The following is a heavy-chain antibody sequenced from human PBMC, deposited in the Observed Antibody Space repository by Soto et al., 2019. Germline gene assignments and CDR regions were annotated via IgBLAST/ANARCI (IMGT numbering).Heavy chain of an antibody. CDR3: ASTYSASWYWFDP. J-gene: IGHJ5*02. CDR2: IFSNDEK. CDR1: GFSLSNAGLG. D-gene: IGHD6-13*01. Sequence: QVTVKESGPVLVKPTETLTLTCTVSGFSLSNAGLGVSWIRQPPGKALEWLAHIFSNDEKSYSTSLMSRLTISKDTSKRQVVLTMTNMDPVDTATYYCASTYSASWYWFDPWGQGTLVTVSS. V-gene: IGHV2-26*04.